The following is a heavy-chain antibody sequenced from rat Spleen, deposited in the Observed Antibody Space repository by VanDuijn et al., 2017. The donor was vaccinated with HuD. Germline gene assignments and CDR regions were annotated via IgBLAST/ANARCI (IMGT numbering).Heavy chain of an antibody. Sequence: EVQLVESGGGLVQPGRSLKLSCVASGFTFSSFPMAWVRQAPTKGLEWVATISTSGGSTYYRDSVKGRFTISRDNAKSTLYLQMNSLRSEDTATYYCTRGLYFDYWGQGVMVTVSS. J-gene: IGHJ2*01. CDR1: GFTFSSFP. CDR2: ISTSGGST. D-gene: IGHD4-3*01. V-gene: IGHV5-46*01. CDR3: TRGLYFDY.